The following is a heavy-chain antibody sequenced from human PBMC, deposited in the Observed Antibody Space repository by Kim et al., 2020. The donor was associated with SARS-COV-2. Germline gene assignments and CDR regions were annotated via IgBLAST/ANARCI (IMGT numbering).Heavy chain of an antibody. CDR3: TTELLWFGAFYYFDY. CDR1: GFTFSNAW. D-gene: IGHD3-10*01. J-gene: IGHJ4*02. V-gene: IGHV3-15*01. Sequence: GGSLRLSCAASGFTFSNAWMSWVRQAPGKGLDWVGRIKSKTDGGTTDYAAPVKGRFTISRDDSKNTLYLQMNSLKTEDTAVYYCTTELLWFGAFYYFDYWGQGTLVTVSS. CDR2: IKSKTDGGTT.